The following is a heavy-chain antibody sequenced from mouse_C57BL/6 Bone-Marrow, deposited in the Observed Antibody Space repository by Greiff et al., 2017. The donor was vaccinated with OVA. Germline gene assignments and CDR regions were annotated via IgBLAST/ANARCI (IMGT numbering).Heavy chain of an antibody. CDR3: ARGALGY. J-gene: IGHJ4*01. V-gene: IGHV5-17*01. CDR2: ISSGSSTF. Sequence: EVMLVESGGGLVKPGGSLKLSCAASGFTFSDYGMHWVRQAPEKGLEWVAYISSGSSTFSYADTVKGRFTLSRDSAKNTLFLQMTSVRSEDTAMYYCARGALGYWGQGTSVTVSS. CDR1: GFTFSDYG.